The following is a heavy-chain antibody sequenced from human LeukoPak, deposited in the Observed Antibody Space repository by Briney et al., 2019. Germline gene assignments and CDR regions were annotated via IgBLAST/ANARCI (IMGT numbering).Heavy chain of an antibody. J-gene: IGHJ3*02. Sequence: GESLKISCKGSGYSFTSYWIGWVRQMPGKGLEWMGIIYPGDSDTRYSPSFQGQVTISADKSISTAYLQWSSLKASDTAMYYRARQAAAWDDAFDIWGQGTMVTVSS. CDR1: GYSFTSYW. CDR2: IYPGDSDT. V-gene: IGHV5-51*01. D-gene: IGHD6-13*01. CDR3: ARQAAAWDDAFDI.